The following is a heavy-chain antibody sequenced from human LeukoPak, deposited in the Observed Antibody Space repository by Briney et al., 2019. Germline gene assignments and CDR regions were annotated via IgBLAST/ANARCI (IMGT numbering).Heavy chain of an antibody. CDR2: ISSSSSYI. V-gene: IGHV3-21*01. CDR3: ASGDIVAFY. CDR1: GFTFNSYS. J-gene: IGHJ4*02. Sequence: PGGSLRLSCAASGFTFNSYSMNWVRQAPGKGLEWVSSISSSSSYIYYADSVKGRFTISRDNAKNSLYLQMNSLRAEDTAVYYCASGDIVAFYWGQGTLVTVSS. D-gene: IGHD5-12*01.